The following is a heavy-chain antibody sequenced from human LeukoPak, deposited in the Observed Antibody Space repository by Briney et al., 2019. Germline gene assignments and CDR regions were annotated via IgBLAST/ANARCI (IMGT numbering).Heavy chain of an antibody. CDR2: INPGGGAT. V-gene: IGHV1-46*01. CDR3: ARLSHDAFDI. Sequence: ASVKVSCKASGYXFTFYFLHWVRQAPGQGLEWMGVINPGGGATNFAQKFQGRVTMTRGTSTSTVYMELSSLRSEDTAVYYCARLSHDAFDIWGQGTMVTVSS. CDR1: GYXFTFYF. J-gene: IGHJ3*02.